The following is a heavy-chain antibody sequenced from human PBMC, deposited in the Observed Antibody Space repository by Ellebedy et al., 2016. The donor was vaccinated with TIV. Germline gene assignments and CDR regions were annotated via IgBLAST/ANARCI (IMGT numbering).Heavy chain of an antibody. D-gene: IGHD6-6*01. CDR2: INSDCSST. V-gene: IGHV3-74*01. J-gene: IGHJ4*02. Sequence: GESLKISCAASGFIFNSHGMHWVRQAPGKGLVCISRINSDCSSTTYADSVKGRFTISRDNAKQTLYLQMNSLRAEDTAVYYCVTSPIAPRDWGQGTLVTVSS. CDR1: GFIFNSHG. CDR3: VTSPIAPRD.